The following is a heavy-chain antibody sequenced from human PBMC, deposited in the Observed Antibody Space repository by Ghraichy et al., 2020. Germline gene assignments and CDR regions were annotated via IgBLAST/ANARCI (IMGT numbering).Heavy chain of an antibody. CDR2: ISWNSGSI. CDR1: GFTFDDYA. CDR3: AKTRRPYYYDSSGYYYSGAFDI. Sequence: GGSLRLSCAASGFTFDDYAMHWVRQAPGKGLEWVSGISWNSGSIGYTDSVKGRFTISRDNAKNSLYLQMNSLRAEDTALYYCAKTRRPYYYDSSGYYYSGAFDIWGQGTMVTVSS. D-gene: IGHD3-22*01. J-gene: IGHJ3*02. V-gene: IGHV3-9*01.